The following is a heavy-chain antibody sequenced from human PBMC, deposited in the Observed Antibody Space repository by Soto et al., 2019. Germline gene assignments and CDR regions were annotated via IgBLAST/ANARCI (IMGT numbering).Heavy chain of an antibody. D-gene: IGHD3-22*01. J-gene: IGHJ4*02. CDR1: GGSISSSSYY. CDR3: ASWTGAADYYYGISGFDD. V-gene: IGHV4-39*01. CDR2: IYYSGST. Sequence: LSLTCTVSGGSISSSSYYWGWIRQPPGKGLEWIGSIYYSGSTYYNPSLKSRVTISVDTSKNQFSLKLSSVTAADTAVYYCASWTGAADYYYGISGFDDWGQGTLVTVSS.